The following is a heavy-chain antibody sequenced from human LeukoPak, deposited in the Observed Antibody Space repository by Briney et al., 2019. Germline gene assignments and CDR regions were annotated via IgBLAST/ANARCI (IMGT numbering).Heavy chain of an antibody. CDR2: VYYSGTA. J-gene: IGHJ4*02. V-gene: IGHV4-59*01. D-gene: IGHD3-9*01. CDR3: ARAKSYYDILTGYSYYFDY. Sequence: SETLSLTCTVSGGSMRSYYWSWIRQPPGKGLELIGYVYYSGTANYNPSLESRVTISVDTSKNQFSLKLSSVTAADTAVYYCARAKSYYDILTGYSYYFDYWGQGTLVTVSS. CDR1: GGSMRSYY.